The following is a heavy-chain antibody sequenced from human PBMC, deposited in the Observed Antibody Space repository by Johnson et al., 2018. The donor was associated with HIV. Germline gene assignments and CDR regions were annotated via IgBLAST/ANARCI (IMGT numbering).Heavy chain of an antibody. CDR2: IRSKPYGGTT. Sequence: VQLVESGGGLVQPGRSLRLSCPASGFTFGDYAMSWVRQAPGKGLEWVGFIRSKPYGGTTEYAASVKGRFTISRDDSKSIAYLQMNSLKTEDTAVYYCTQSIATIKFDAFDIWGQGTMVTVSS. CDR1: GFTFGDYA. CDR3: TQSIATIKFDAFDI. D-gene: IGHD5-24*01. J-gene: IGHJ3*02. V-gene: IGHV3-49*04.